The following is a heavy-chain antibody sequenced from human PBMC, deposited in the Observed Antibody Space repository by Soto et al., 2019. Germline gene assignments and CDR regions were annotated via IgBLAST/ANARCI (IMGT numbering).Heavy chain of an antibody. D-gene: IGHD3-3*02. CDR1: GGSFSGYY. CDR2: INHSGST. V-gene: IGHV4-34*01. Sequence: QVQLQQWGAGLLKPSETLSLSCAVYGGSFSGYYWSWIRQPPGKGLEWIGEINHSGSTNYNPSLKSRVTVSVDTSKNQFSLKLSSVTAADTAVYYCARGSFRKAATHFKYWFDPWGQGTVVTVCS. CDR3: ARGSFRKAATHFKYWFDP. J-gene: IGHJ5*02.